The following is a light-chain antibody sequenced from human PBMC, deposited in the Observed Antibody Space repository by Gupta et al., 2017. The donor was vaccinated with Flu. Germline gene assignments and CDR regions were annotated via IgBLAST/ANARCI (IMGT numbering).Light chain of an antibody. CDR2: KGS. CDR1: QSIGNW. V-gene: IGKV1-5*03. CDR3: QQYNNYSYN. J-gene: IGKJ2*01. Sequence: LSASVGDSVTISCRASQSIGNWLAWYQQKPGKAPTLLIYKGSTLRGGVPSRFSGSGSGADFTLTITGLQPDDFATYYCQQYNNYSYNFGQGTKLEI.